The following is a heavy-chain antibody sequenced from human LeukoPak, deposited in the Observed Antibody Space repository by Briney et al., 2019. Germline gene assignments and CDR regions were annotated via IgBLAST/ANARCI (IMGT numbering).Heavy chain of an antibody. CDR1: GFTFSSYA. CDR2: ISGSGGST. CDR3: AKDGSSGYFSKRGVAGFDY. V-gene: IGHV3-23*01. J-gene: IGHJ4*02. Sequence: QAGGSLRLSCAASGFTFSSYAMSWVRQAPGKGLEWVSAISGSGGSTYYADSVKGRFTISRDNSKNTLYLQMNSLRAEDTAVYYCAKDGSSGYFSKRGVAGFDYWGQGTLVTVSS. D-gene: IGHD3-22*01.